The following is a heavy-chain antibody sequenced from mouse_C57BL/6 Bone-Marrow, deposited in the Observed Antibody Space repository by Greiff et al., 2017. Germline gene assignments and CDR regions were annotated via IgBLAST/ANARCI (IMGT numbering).Heavy chain of an antibody. CDR3: ASWGDY. V-gene: IGHV1-26*01. CDR2: INPNNGGT. D-gene: IGHD4-1*01. J-gene: IGHJ2*01. Sequence: VQLQQSGPELVKPGASVKISCKASGYTFTDYYMNWVKQSHGKSLEWIGDINPNNGGTSYNQKFKGKATLTVDKSSSTAYMELRSLTSEDSAVYYCASWGDYWGQGTTLTVSS. CDR1: GYTFTDYY.